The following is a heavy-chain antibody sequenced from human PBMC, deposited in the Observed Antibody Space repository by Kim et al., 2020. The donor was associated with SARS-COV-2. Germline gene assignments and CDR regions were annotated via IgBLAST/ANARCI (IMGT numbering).Heavy chain of an antibody. CDR3: TRAPGGAPFDY. V-gene: IGHV3-74*01. Sequence: GGSLRLSCAASGFSFSTSWMYWVRQAPGKGLVWVSRINIDGSDTRYADSVKGRFTVSRDNAKNTLYLRMNSLRAEDTAVYYCTRAPGGAPFDYWGQGTLVTVSS. D-gene: IGHD3-16*01. CDR2: INIDGSDT. CDR1: GFSFSTSW. J-gene: IGHJ4*02.